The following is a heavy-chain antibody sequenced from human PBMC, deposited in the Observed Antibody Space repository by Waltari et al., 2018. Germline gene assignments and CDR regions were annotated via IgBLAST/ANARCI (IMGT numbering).Heavy chain of an antibody. CDR2: IRHDGSSK. V-gene: IGHV3-7*01. J-gene: IGHJ6*03. CDR3: ARSSGSYSMDV. Sequence: EVQLVESGGGLVRPGGYLSLPGSAPRFAFEGYPMSWVRQTPGKGLEWVAAIRHDGSSKYYVDSVKGRFTISRDNANNLLFLQMNSLRVEDTAMFYCARSSGSYSMDVWGQGTTVTVSS. D-gene: IGHD1-26*01. CDR1: RFAFEGYP.